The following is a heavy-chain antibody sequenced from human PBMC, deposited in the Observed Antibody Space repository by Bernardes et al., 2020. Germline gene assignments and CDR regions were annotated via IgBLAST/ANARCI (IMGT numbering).Heavy chain of an antibody. CDR3: ARSSRVLRFFDY. V-gene: IGHV1-2*02. J-gene: IGHJ4*02. D-gene: IGHD3-3*01. CDR2: INPNSGGT. CDR1: GYTFTDYY. Sequence: ASVKVSCKASGYTFTDYYIHWVRQAPGQGLEWMGWINPNSGGTNYAQKFQGRVTVTRDTSISTAYMEMSRLKSDDTAMYYCARSSRVLRFFDYWDQGTLVTVSS.